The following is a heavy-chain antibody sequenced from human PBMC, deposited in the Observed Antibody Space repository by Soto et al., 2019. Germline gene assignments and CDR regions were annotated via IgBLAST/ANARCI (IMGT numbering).Heavy chain of an antibody. Sequence: SEPLSLTCTVSGDSSSDYYWSWIRQPPGKALEWIGYVYHTGNANPKPSLKSRVTTSLDRSKNQFSLKMTSVTTADTALYYCASRPCCYYGLDVWGQGTTVTVSS. CDR2: VYHTGNA. CDR3: ASRPCCYYGLDV. V-gene: IGHV4-59*12. J-gene: IGHJ6*02. CDR1: GDSSSDYY. D-gene: IGHD1-1*01.